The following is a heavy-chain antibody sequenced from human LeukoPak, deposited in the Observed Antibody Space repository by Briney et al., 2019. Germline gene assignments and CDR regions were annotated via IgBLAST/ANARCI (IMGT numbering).Heavy chain of an antibody. CDR2: ISSSSSYI. V-gene: IGHV3-21*01. CDR3: AREFSEGYCSGGSCYSHYYGMDV. Sequence: PGGSLRLSCAAPGFSFSSYTMSWVRQAPGKGLEWVSSISSSSSYIYYADSVKGRFTISRDNAKNSLYLQMNSLRAEDTAVYYCAREFSEGYCSGGSCYSHYYGMDVWGQGTTVTVSS. D-gene: IGHD2-15*01. CDR1: GFSFSSYT. J-gene: IGHJ6*02.